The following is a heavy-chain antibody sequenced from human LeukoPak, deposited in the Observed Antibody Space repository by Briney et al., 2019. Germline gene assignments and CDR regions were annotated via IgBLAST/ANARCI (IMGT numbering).Heavy chain of an antibody. CDR1: GGTFSSYA. V-gene: IGHV1-69*13. J-gene: IGHJ4*02. Sequence: ASVKVSCKASGGTFSSYAISWVRQAPGQGLEWMGGIIPIFGTANYAQKFQGRVTITADESTSTAYMELSSLRSEDTAVYYCAKDGADTRRDSSGSRDWGQGTLVTVSS. D-gene: IGHD3-22*01. CDR3: AKDGADTRRDSSGSRD. CDR2: IIPIFGTA.